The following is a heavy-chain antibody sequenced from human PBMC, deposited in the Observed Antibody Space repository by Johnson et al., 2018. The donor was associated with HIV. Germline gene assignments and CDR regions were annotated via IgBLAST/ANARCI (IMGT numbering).Heavy chain of an antibody. CDR2: IRYDGSNK. V-gene: IGHV3-30*02. J-gene: IGHJ3*02. CDR1: GFTLSSYG. D-gene: IGHD3-16*01. CDR3: AKPPSMGADAFDI. Sequence: QVQLVESGGGVVQPGGSLRLSCAASGFTLSSYGMHWVRQAPGKGLEWVAFIRYDGSNKYYADSVTGRFNISRTNSKNTLYLQMNSLRAEDTAVYYCAKPPSMGADAFDIWGQGTMVTVSS.